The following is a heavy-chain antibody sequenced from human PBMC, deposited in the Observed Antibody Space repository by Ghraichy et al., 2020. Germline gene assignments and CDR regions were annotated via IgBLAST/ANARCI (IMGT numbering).Heavy chain of an antibody. CDR1: GFTFSSYG. Sequence: GGSLRLSCAASGFTFSSYGMHWVRQAPGKGLEWVAVIWYDGSNKYYADSVKGRFTISRDNSKNTLYLQMNSLRAEDTAVYYCAREYSSSWYPSNDYWGQGTLVTVSS. J-gene: IGHJ4*02. CDR3: AREYSSSWYPSNDY. D-gene: IGHD6-13*01. CDR2: IWYDGSNK. V-gene: IGHV3-33*01.